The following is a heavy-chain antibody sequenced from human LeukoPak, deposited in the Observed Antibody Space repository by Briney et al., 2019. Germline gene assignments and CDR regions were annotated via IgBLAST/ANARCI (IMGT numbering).Heavy chain of an antibody. CDR3: ARAVRDRGVILPWFDP. J-gene: IGHJ5*02. D-gene: IGHD3-10*01. CDR1: GGSISSSSSY. CDR2: IYYSGST. Sequence: SETLSLTCTVSGGSISSSSSYWGWIRQPPGKGLEWIGSIYYSGSTTYNPSLQRRVSLSVDTSKNQFSLKLSSVIAADTAVYYCARAVRDRGVILPWFDPWGQGTLVTVSS. V-gene: IGHV4-39*07.